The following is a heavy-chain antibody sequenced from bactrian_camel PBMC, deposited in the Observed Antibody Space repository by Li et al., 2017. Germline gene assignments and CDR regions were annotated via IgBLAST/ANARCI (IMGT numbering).Heavy chain of an antibody. D-gene: IGHD2*01. V-gene: IGHV3S53*01. CDR1: GYRYASYC. CDR3: AADFLQYCSGGRLGY. J-gene: IGHJ4*01. Sequence: VQLVESGGGSVEIGGSLRLSCAASGYRYASYCMGWYRQDPGKEREWVAEVSSEGVPTVADSVKGRFTISKDNAKNTLYLQINNLKPEDTAMYYCAADFLQYCSGGRLGYWGQGTQVTVS. CDR2: VSSEGVP.